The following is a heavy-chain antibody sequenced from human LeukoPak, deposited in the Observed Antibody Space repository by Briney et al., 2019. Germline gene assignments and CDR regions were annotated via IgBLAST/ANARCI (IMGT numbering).Heavy chain of an antibody. CDR1: GFTFSNYW. V-gene: IGHV3-7*03. D-gene: IGHD3-9*01. Sequence: GGSLRLSRAASGFTFSNYWMSWVRQAPGKGLEWVANIKQDGSEKYYVDSVKGRFTISRDNAKNSLLLQMNSLRAEDTAAYYCARASGSSTIPTKYWGQGTLVTVSS. CDR2: IKQDGSEK. J-gene: IGHJ4*02. CDR3: ARASGSSTIPTKY.